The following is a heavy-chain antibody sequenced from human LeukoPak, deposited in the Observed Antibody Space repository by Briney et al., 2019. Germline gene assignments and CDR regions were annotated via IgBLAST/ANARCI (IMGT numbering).Heavy chain of an antibody. CDR1: GFTFSDYY. V-gene: IGHV3-11*01. CDR2: ISSDGSTI. Sequence: GGSLRLSCAVSGFTFSDYYMSWIRQAPGKGLEWVSYISSDGSTISHADSVKGRFTISRDNAENSLYLQMNSLRAEDTAVYYCAKGSSSWPDSSFDYWGQGTLVTVSS. J-gene: IGHJ4*02. D-gene: IGHD6-13*01. CDR3: AKGSSSWPDSSFDY.